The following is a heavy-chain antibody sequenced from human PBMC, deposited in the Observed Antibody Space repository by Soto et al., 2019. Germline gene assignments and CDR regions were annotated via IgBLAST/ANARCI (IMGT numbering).Heavy chain of an antibody. CDR2: IYYSGST. Sequence: SETLSLTCTVPGGSISSYYWSWIRQPPGKGLEWIGYIYYSGSTNYNPSLKSRVTISVDTSKNQFSLKLSSVTAADTAVYYCARALPYSSGPYFDYWGQATLVTVSS. V-gene: IGHV4-59*01. D-gene: IGHD6-19*01. CDR3: ARALPYSSGPYFDY. CDR1: GGSISSYY. J-gene: IGHJ4*02.